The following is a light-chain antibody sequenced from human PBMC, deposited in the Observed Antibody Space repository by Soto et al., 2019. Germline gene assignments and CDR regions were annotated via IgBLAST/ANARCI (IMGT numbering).Light chain of an antibody. CDR2: GAS. Sequence: EIVLTQSPGTLSLSPGERATLSCRASQSVSSSYLAWYQQKPGQAPRLLIYGASSRATGIPDRFSGSGSGKDFTITSSRLAPEDFAVYYCQQYGSSAYTFGQGTKLEIK. J-gene: IGKJ2*01. V-gene: IGKV3-20*01. CDR1: QSVSSSY. CDR3: QQYGSSAYT.